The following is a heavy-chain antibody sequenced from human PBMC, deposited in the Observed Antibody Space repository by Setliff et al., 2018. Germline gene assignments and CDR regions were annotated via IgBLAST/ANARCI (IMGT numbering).Heavy chain of an antibody. CDR2: IKSKTDGGTT. J-gene: IGHJ4*02. CDR3: ATRLGDF. Sequence: AGGSLRLSCAASGFTFSNAWMSWVRQAPGKGLEWVGRIKSKTDGGTTDYAAPVKGRFTISRDDSKNTMSLQMNSLKTEDTAVYFCATRLGDFWGQGTLVTVSS. CDR1: GFTFSNAW. V-gene: IGHV3-15*01.